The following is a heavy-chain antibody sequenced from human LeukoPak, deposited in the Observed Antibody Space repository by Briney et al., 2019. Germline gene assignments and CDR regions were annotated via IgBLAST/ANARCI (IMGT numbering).Heavy chain of an antibody. D-gene: IGHD6-13*01. Sequence: SQTLSLTCTVSGGSISSGGYYWSWIRQPPGKGLEWIGYIYHSGSTYYNPSLKSRVTISVDTSRNQFSLKLSSVTAADTAVYYCARAQLYSSSWYFDYWGQGTLVTVSS. CDR1: GGSISSGGYY. V-gene: IGHV4-30-2*01. CDR2: IYHSGST. CDR3: ARAQLYSSSWYFDY. J-gene: IGHJ4*02.